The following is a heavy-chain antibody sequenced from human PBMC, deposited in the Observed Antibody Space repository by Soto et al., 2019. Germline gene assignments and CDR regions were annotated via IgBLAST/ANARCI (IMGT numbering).Heavy chain of an antibody. CDR3: AREDDYYYYYMDV. CDR2: INSDGSST. V-gene: IGHV3-74*01. J-gene: IGHJ6*03. CDR1: GFTVSSYW. Sequence: WGSLRLSCAASGFTVSSYWMHWVRQAPGKGLVWVSRINSDGSSTSYAGSVKGRFTISRDNAKNTLYLQMNSLRAEDTAVYYCAREDDYYYYYMDVWGKGTTVTVSS.